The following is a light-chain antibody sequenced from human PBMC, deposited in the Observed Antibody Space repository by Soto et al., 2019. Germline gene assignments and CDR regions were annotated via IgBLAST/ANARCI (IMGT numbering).Light chain of an antibody. V-gene: IGKV1-9*01. Sequence: DIQLTQSPSFLSASVGDRVTITCRASQGIISYLAWYQQKPGKAPNLLIYDASTLQTGVPSRFSGSGSGTEFTLTISSLQPEDFASYYCQQLNDYPFTLGGGTKVDIK. CDR1: QGIISY. CDR3: QQLNDYPFT. J-gene: IGKJ4*01. CDR2: DAS.